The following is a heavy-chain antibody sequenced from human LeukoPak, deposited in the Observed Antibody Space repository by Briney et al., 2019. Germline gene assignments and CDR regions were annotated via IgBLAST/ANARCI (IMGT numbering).Heavy chain of an antibody. CDR2: INHSGST. CDR3: ARHEHYYDSSGSNWFDP. V-gene: IGHV4-34*01. Sequence: SETLSLTCAVYGGSFSGYYWSWIRQPPGKGLEWIVEINHSGSTNYNPSLKSRVTISVDTSKNQFSLKLSSVTAADTAVYYCARHEHYYDSSGSNWFDPWGQGTLVTVSS. J-gene: IGHJ5*02. CDR1: GGSFSGYY. D-gene: IGHD3-22*01.